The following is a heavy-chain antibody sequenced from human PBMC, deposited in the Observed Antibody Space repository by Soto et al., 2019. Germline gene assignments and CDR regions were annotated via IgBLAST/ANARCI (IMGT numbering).Heavy chain of an antibody. CDR1: GFSFSSYA. J-gene: IGHJ4*02. CDR3: ARDHNSRWFLPNDY. D-gene: IGHD6-13*01. CDR2: ISDSGGST. V-gene: IGHV3-23*01. Sequence: EVQVLESGGGLVQPGGSLRLSCTASGFSFSSYAMSWVRQAPGKGLEWVSAISDSGGSTYYADSVKGRFTISRDNSKNTLYLQMKNLRADDTCVYYCARDHNSRWFLPNDYWGQGSLVTVSS.